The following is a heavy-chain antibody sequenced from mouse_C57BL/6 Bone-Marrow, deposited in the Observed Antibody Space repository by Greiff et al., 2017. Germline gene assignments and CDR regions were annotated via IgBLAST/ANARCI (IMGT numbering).Heavy chain of an antibody. CDR3: ARWAGAGWYFDV. V-gene: IGHV1-4*01. J-gene: IGHJ1*03. CDR2: INPSSGYT. CDR1: GYTFTSYT. Sequence: VHLVESGAELARPGASVKMSCKASGYTFTSYTMHWVKQRPGQGLEWIGYINPSSGYTKYNQKFKDKATLTADKASSTAYMQLSSLTSEDSAVYYCARWAGAGWYFDVWGTGTTVTVSS.